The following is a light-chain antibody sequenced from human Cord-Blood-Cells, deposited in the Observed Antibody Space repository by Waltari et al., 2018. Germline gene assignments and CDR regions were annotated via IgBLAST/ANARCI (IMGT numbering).Light chain of an antibody. CDR1: QSVLYSSYNNNY. V-gene: IGKV4-1*01. CDR2: WAS. J-gene: IGKJ4*01. Sequence: DIVMTQSPDSLAVSLGERAPINCKSSQSVLYSSYNNNYLAWYQQKPGQPPKLLIYWASTRESGVPDRFSGSGSGTDFTLTISSLQAEDVAVYYCQQYYSTPLTFGGGTKVEIK. CDR3: QQYYSTPLT.